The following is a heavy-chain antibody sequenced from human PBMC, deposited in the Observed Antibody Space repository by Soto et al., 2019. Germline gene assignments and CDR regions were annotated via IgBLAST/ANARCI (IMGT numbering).Heavy chain of an antibody. D-gene: IGHD6-6*01. CDR2: ISSNGVGT. CDR3: ARRTRPDFYYMDV. J-gene: IGHJ6*03. V-gene: IGHV3-64*01. Sequence: EVQLAESGGGLAQPGGSLRLSCAASGFTLSGYARDWVRQAPGKGLEYVSGISSNGVGTYYANSVQGSFTISRDNSKNAVYLQMGSLRPEDMAVYYCARRTRPDFYYMDVWGQGNTVTVSS. CDR1: GFTLSGYA.